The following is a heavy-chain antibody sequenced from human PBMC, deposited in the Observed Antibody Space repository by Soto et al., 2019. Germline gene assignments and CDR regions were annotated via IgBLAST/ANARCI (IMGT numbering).Heavy chain of an antibody. CDR3: AKDAISGPYCSGPPCFQH. J-gene: IGHJ1*01. Sequence: GGSLRLSCAASGFTVSSKYMSWVRQAPGKGLEWVSLIQSGGPTYYADSVKGRFTISRDTSENTLHLQMNSLRAEDTAVYYCAKDAISGPYCSGPPCFQHWGHGTRVNVSS. D-gene: IGHD6-19*01. CDR1: GFTVSSKY. CDR2: IQSGGPT. V-gene: IGHV3-66*01.